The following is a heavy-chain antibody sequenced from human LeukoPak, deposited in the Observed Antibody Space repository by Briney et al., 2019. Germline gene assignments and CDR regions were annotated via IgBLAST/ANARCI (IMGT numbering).Heavy chain of an antibody. CDR1: GYTFTSYA. Sequence: ASVKVSCKASGYTFTSYAMHWVRQAPGQRLEWMGWINAGNGNTKYSQKFQGRVTITRDTSASTAYTELSSLRSEDTAVYYCASQYGYCSSTSCGVEIDYWGQGTLVTVSS. CDR3: ASQYGYCSSTSCGVEIDY. J-gene: IGHJ4*02. CDR2: INAGNGNT. V-gene: IGHV1-3*01. D-gene: IGHD2-2*03.